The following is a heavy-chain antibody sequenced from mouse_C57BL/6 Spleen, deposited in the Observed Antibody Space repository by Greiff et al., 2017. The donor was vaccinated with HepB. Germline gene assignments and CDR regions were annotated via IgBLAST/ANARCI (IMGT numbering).Heavy chain of an antibody. J-gene: IGHJ3*01. Sequence: VQLQQSGAELVKPGASVKLSCKASGYTFTEYTIHWVKQRSGQGLEWIGWFYPGSGSIKYNEKFKDKATLTADKSSSTVYMELSRLTSEDSAVYFCARYEEGFYYDYDGWFAYWGQGTLVTVSA. V-gene: IGHV1-62-2*01. CDR3: ARYEEGFYYDYDGWFAY. CDR2: FYPGSGSI. D-gene: IGHD2-4*01. CDR1: GYTFTEYT.